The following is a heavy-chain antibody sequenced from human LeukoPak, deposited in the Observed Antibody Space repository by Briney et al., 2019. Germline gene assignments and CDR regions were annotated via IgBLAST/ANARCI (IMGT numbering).Heavy chain of an antibody. D-gene: IGHD3-10*01. V-gene: IGHV3-30*02. CDR2: IRYDGSNE. J-gene: IGHJ4*02. Sequence: GGSLRLSCAASGFTFSSYGMHWVRQAPGKGLEWVAFIRYDGSNEYYADSVKGRFTISRDNSKNTLYLQMNSLRAEDTAVYYCAKGKLLWFGEARNYFDYWGQGTLVTVSS. CDR3: AKGKLLWFGEARNYFDY. CDR1: GFTFSSYG.